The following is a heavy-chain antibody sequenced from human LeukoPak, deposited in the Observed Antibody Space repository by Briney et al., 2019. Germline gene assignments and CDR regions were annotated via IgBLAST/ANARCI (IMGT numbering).Heavy chain of an antibody. V-gene: IGHV4-39*07. D-gene: IGHD1-1*01. Sequence: SETLSLTCTVSGGSISSSSYYWGWIRQPPGKGLEWIGSIYYSGSTYYNPSLKSRVTISVDTSKNQFSLKLSSVTAADTAVYYCARDLENSYYYYMDVWGKGTTVTVSS. J-gene: IGHJ6*03. CDR3: ARDLENSYYYYMDV. CDR1: GGSISSSSYY. CDR2: IYYSGST.